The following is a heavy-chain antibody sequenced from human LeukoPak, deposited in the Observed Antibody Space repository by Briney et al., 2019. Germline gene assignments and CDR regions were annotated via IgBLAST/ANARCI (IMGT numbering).Heavy chain of an antibody. CDR3: ARGRYVTTRGGAAAGFLDY. D-gene: IGHD6-13*01. CDR1: GGSFSGHY. J-gene: IGHJ4*02. CDR2: INHGGST. V-gene: IGHV4-34*01. Sequence: SETLSLTCAVSGGSFSGHYWNWIRRPPGKGLEWTGEINHGGSTNYNPSLKSRVTISVDTSQNQFSLRLSSVTAADTAVYYCARGRYVTTRGGAAAGFLDYWGQGTLVTVSS.